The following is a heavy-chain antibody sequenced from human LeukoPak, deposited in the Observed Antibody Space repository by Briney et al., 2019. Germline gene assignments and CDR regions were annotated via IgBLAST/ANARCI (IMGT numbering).Heavy chain of an antibody. V-gene: IGHV5-51*01. CDR2: IWPDDSDT. D-gene: IGHD2-2*01. Sequence: GESLKISCKGSGYTFTNYWIGWVRQMPGKGLEWMGIIWPDDSDTRYSPSFQGQVIISADKSISTTYLQWSSLKASDTAMYYCARQSTSRPYYFDYWGQGTLVTVSP. CDR3: ARQSTSRPYYFDY. J-gene: IGHJ4*02. CDR1: GYTFTNYW.